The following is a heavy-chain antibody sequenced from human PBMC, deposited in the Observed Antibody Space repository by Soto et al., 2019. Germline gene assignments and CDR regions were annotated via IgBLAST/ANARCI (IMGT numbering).Heavy chain of an antibody. D-gene: IGHD3-22*01. Sequence: PSQTLSLTCAISGDSVSSNSAAWNWIRQSPSRGLEWLGRTYYRSKWYNEYAVSVKSRITINPDTSKNQFSLQLNSVTPEDTAVYYCARDSYYYDSSGYYYTFDYWGQGTLVTVSS. J-gene: IGHJ4*02. CDR3: ARDSYYYDSSGYYYTFDY. CDR2: TYYRSKWYN. V-gene: IGHV6-1*01. CDR1: GDSVSSNSAA.